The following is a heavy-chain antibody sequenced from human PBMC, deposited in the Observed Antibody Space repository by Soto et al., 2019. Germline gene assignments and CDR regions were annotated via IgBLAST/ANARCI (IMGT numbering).Heavy chain of an antibody. Sequence: GGALRLSCAASGLTFSRYRMNCVRQAPGKGLEWVSSISSSSNYIYYADSVKGRFTISRDNAKNSLYLQMNSLRAEDTAMYYCARDLVGATIWGQGTLVTVSS. CDR1: GLTFSRYR. D-gene: IGHD1-26*01. CDR3: ARDLVGATI. V-gene: IGHV3-21*01. J-gene: IGHJ4*02. CDR2: ISSSSNYI.